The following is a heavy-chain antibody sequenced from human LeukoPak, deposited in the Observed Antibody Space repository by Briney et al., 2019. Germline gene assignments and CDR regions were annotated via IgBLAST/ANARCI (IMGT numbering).Heavy chain of an antibody. V-gene: IGHV4-34*01. CDR3: ARLNCSGGSCYPDY. D-gene: IGHD2-15*01. J-gene: IGHJ4*02. Sequence: GSQRLSCAASGFKFSDHYIDWVRQPPGKGLEWIGEINHSGSTNYNPSLKSRVTISVDTSKNQFSLKLSSVTAADTAVYYCARLNCSGGSCYPDYWGQGTLVTVSS. CDR2: INHSGST. CDR1: GFKFSDHY.